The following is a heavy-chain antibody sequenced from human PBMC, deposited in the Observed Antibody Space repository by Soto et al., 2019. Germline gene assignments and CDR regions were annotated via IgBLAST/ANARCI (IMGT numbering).Heavy chain of an antibody. D-gene: IGHD3-10*01. V-gene: IGHV3-33*01. CDR3: ARESYDSGSFDY. CDR1: GFTFSSYG. CDR2: IWYDGSNK. Sequence: QVQLVESGGDVVQPGRSLRLSCAASGFTFSSYGMHWVRQAPGKGLEWVAVIWYDGSNKYYADSVKGRFTISRDNSKNTLYLLMNSLRAEDTAVYYCARESYDSGSFDYWGQGTLVTVSS. J-gene: IGHJ4*02.